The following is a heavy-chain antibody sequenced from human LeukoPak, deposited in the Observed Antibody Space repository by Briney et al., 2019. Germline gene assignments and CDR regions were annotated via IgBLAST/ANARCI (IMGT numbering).Heavy chain of an antibody. D-gene: IGHD3-22*01. J-gene: IGHJ4*02. CDR1: GFTFSSYE. CDR3: ARDRGVMIYYFDY. CDR2: ISSSGSTI. V-gene: IGHV3-48*03. Sequence: GGSQRLSCAASGFTFSSYEMNWVRQAPGKGLEWVSYISSSGSTIYYADSVKGRFTISRDNAKNSLYLQMNSLRAEDTAVYYCARDRGVMIYYFDYWGQGTLVTVSS.